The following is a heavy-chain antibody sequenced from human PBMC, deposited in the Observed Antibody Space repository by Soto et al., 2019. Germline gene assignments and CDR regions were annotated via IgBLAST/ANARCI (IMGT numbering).Heavy chain of an antibody. CDR2: ISTYTGNT. CDR1: GYTFTNYD. D-gene: IGHD3-10*01. V-gene: IGHV1-18*01. CDR3: ARGYYYGSGRPTPGGLAV. Sequence: QVHLVQSGAEVKKPGASVKVSCKASGYTFTNYDINWVRQAPGQGLEWMGWISTYTGNTNYAQKLQGRDTMTTDTSTSPAYMELGSLRSDATAVYNCARGYYYGSGRPTPGGLAVWGPGTPVTVSS. J-gene: IGHJ6*02.